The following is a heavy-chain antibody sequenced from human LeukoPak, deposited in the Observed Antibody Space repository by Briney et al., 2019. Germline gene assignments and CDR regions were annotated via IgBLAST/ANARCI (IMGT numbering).Heavy chain of an antibody. CDR1: GFTFTRYT. J-gene: IGHJ4*02. V-gene: IGHV3-30*04. CDR3: LRDNYGGLLDF. CDR2: VLYDGSNK. Sequence: GGSLRLSCAASGFTFTRYTMHWVRQAPGKGLEWVAVVLYDGSNKYYADSVKGRFTLSRDNSKNTLSLQMNTLRADDTAVYYCLRDNYGGLLDFWGQGTLVTVSS. D-gene: IGHD2-21*01.